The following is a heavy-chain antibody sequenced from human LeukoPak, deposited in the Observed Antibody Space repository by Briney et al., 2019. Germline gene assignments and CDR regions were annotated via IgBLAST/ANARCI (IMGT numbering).Heavy chain of an antibody. CDR1: GDSLSSGSYY. CDR2: IYYSGST. J-gene: IGHJ5*02. D-gene: IGHD3-22*01. V-gene: IGHV4-39*01. CDR3: ARNMTLRDDSSGYTHQWFDP. Sequence: SETLSLTCTVSGDSLSSGSYYWGWIRQPPGKGLEWIGSIYYSGSTSYNPSLKSRVTISVDTSKNQSSLKLSSVTAADTAVYYCARNMTLRDDSSGYTHQWFDPWGQGTLVTVSS.